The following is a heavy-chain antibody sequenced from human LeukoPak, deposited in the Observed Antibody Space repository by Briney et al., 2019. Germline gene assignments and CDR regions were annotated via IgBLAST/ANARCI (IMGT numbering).Heavy chain of an antibody. V-gene: IGHV3-7*05. D-gene: IGHD1-26*01. J-gene: IGHJ4*02. CDR3: ATWGNAWEFDY. CDR1: GFTFSSSW. Sequence: GGSLILSCAASGFTFSSSWMTWVRQAPGKGLEWVAHINEDGSDKYYVDSVTGRFSISRDNTKNSLYLQMSSLRAEDTAVYYCATWGNAWEFDYWGQGTLVSVSS. CDR2: INEDGSDK.